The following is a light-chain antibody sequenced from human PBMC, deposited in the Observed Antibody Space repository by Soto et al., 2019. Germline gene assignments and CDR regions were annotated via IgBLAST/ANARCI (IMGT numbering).Light chain of an antibody. CDR1: SSDVGGYKY. CDR3: CSYAGSSRV. V-gene: IGLV2-14*01. CDR2: EVS. Sequence: QSALTQPASVSGSPGQSITISCTGTSSDVGGYKYVSWYQHHPGKAPKLIIYEVSNRPSGVSNRFSGSKSGNTASLTISGLQAEDEADYYCCSYAGSSRVFGGGTQLTVL. J-gene: IGLJ3*02.